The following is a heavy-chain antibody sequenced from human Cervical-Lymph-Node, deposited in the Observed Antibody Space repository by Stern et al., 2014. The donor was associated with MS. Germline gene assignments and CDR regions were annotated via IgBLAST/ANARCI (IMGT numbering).Heavy chain of an antibody. CDR3: AHRQGVHAPFDF. D-gene: IGHD3-16*01. Sequence: ESGPTLVKPTQTLTLTCTFSGFSLTTSGVAVGWIRQPPGKALEWLALIYWDDDKWYSSSLKSRLTITKDTSKNQVVLIVTSMDPVDTATYYCAHRQGVHAPFDFWGQGTLVTVS. J-gene: IGHJ4*02. CDR1: GFSLTTSGVA. V-gene: IGHV2-5*02. CDR2: IYWDDDK.